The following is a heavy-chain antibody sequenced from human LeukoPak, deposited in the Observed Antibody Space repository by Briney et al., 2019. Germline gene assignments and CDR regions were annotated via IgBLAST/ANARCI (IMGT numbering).Heavy chain of an antibody. D-gene: IGHD2-21*01. V-gene: IGHV3-30*02. J-gene: IGHJ4*02. CDR3: AKFLPTHIVVANYYFDY. CDR2: IRYDESNE. CDR1: GFTFSSYG. Sequence: GGSLRLSCAASGFTFSSYGMHWVRQAPGKGLEWVAFIRYDESNEYYADSVKGRLTIARDNSKNTLYLQMNSLRAEDTAVYYCAKFLPTHIVVANYYFDYWGQGTLVTVSS.